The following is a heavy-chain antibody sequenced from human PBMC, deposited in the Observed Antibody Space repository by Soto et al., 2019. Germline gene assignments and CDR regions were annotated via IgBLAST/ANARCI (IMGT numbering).Heavy chain of an antibody. D-gene: IGHD3-3*01. J-gene: IGHJ6*02. CDR1: GYTFTGYY. Sequence: SVKVSCKASGYTFTGYYMHWVRQAPVQGLEWMGWINPNSGGTNYSQKFQGRVTMTRDTSISTAYMELSRLRSDDTAVYYCAGGGITIFGVVSIYYYYGMDVWGQGTTVTVSS. CDR3: AGGGITIFGVVSIYYYYGMDV. CDR2: INPNSGGT. V-gene: IGHV1-2*02.